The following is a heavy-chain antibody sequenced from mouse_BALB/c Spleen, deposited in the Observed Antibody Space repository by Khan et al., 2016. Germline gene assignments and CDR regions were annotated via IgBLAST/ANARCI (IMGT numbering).Heavy chain of an antibody. CDR3: ARRPAYYGYAMDY. J-gene: IGHJ4*01. D-gene: IGHD1-1*01. V-gene: IGHV2-2*02. Sequence: QVQLKQSGPGLVQPSQSLSITCTVSGFSLTTYGVHWVRQSPGKGLEWLGVIWSGGITDYTAAFISRLSISKDNSKSQVFFKMNSLQVNDTAIYYCARRPAYYGYAMDYWGQGTSVTVSS. CDR1: GFSLTTYG. CDR2: IWSGGIT.